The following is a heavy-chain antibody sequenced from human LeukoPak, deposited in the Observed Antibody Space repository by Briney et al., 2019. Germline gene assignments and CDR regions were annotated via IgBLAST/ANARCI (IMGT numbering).Heavy chain of an antibody. J-gene: IGHJ4*02. CDR3: AKIVGGGSRTF. Sequence: GGSLRLSCLASGFTFTHFGMHSVRDAPGQGLERVTFIQYDGIDKYYADSVKGRFSISRDDSKNTIYLQMNSLKPEDTAVYYCAKIVGGGSRTFWGQGTLVIVSS. V-gene: IGHV3-30*02. D-gene: IGHD1-26*01. CDR1: GFTFTHFG. CDR2: IQYDGIDK.